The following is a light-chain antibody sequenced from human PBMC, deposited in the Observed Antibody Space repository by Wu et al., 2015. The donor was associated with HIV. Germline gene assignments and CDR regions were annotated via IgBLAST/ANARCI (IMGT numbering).Light chain of an antibody. CDR2: DAS. CDR3: QQHSGWPHA. J-gene: IGKJ4*01. CDR1: QSVDSY. Sequence: EIVLTQSPDTLSLSPGERATLSCRASQSVDSYLAWYQQKPGQAPRLLIYDASNRATGIPARFSGRGSGTDFTLTISSLEPEDFAVYYCQQHSGWPHAFGGGTKVEIK. V-gene: IGKV3-11*01.